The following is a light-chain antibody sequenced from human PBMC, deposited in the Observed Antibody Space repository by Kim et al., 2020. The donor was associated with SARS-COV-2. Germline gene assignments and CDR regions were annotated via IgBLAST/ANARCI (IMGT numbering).Light chain of an antibody. Sequence: QSALTQPASVSGSPGQSITISCTGTSSDVGGYNYVSWYQQHPGKAPKLMIYDVSKRPSGVSYRFSGSKSGNTASLTISGLQAEDEADYYCSSYTSSSTLVFGGGTKLTVL. CDR1: SSDVGGYNY. V-gene: IGLV2-14*01. CDR3: SSYTSSSTLV. J-gene: IGLJ2*01. CDR2: DVS.